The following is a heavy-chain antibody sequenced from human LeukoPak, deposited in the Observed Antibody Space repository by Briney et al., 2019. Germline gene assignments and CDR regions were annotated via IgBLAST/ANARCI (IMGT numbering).Heavy chain of an antibody. D-gene: IGHD6-6*01. V-gene: IGHV3-33*08. J-gene: IGHJ3*02. Sequence: GGSLRLSCAASGFTFSSYSMNWVRQAPGKGPEWVAVIWYDGSNKYYADSVKGRFTISRDNSKNTLYLQMNSLRAEDTAVYYCARGGLGYSSSSGAFDIWGQGTMVTVSS. CDR3: ARGGLGYSSSSGAFDI. CDR2: IWYDGSNK. CDR1: GFTFSSYS.